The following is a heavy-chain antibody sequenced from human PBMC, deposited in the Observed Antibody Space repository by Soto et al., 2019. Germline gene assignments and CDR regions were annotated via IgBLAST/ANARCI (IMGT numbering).Heavy chain of an antibody. CDR1: GFTFSSYG. CDR3: ARDRQLWFPNGMDV. V-gene: IGHV3-33*01. Sequence: GGPLRLSCAASGFTFSSYGMHWVSQAPGKGLEWVAVIWYDGSNKYYADSVKGRFTISRDNSKNTLYLQMNSLRAEDTAVYYCARDRQLWFPNGMDVWGQGTTVTVSS. J-gene: IGHJ6*02. D-gene: IGHD5-18*01. CDR2: IWYDGSNK.